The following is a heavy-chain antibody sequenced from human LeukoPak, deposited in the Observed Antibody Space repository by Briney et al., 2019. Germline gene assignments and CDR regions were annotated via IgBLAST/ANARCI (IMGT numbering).Heavy chain of an antibody. D-gene: IGHD3-22*01. CDR1: GFAFSSYG. Sequence: PGRSLRLSCAASGFAFSSYGMHWVRQAPGKGLEWVAVIWYDGSNKYYADSVKGRFTISRDNSKNTLYLQMNSLRAEDTAVYYCAREHPGYYYDSSGYRHAFDTWGQGTMVTVSS. V-gene: IGHV3-33*01. CDR2: IWYDGSNK. CDR3: AREHPGYYYDSSGYRHAFDT. J-gene: IGHJ3*02.